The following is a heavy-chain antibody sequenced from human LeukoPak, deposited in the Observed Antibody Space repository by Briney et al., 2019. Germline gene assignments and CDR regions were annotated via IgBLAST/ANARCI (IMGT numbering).Heavy chain of an antibody. V-gene: IGHV1-69*05. J-gene: IGHJ4*02. D-gene: IGHD3-22*01. CDR1: GYTFTSYG. CDR2: IIPIFGTA. Sequence: SVKVSCKASGYTFTSYGISWVRQAPGQGLEWMGGIIPIFGTANYAQKFQGRVTITTDESTSTAYMELSSLRSEDTAVYYCARSGGYYDSSGYYTFDYWGQGTLVTVSS. CDR3: ARSGGYYDSSGYYTFDY.